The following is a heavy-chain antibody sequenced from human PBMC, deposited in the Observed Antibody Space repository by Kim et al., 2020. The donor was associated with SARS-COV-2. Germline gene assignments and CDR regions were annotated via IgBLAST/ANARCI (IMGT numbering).Heavy chain of an antibody. J-gene: IGHJ6*02. CDR2: INHSGST. CDR3: ARGPRRVVAATRGRHGMDV. D-gene: IGHD2-15*01. Sequence: SETLSLTCAVYGGSFSGYYWSWIRQPPGKGLEWIGEINHSGSTNYNPSLKSRVTISVDTSKNQFSLKLSSVTAADTAVYYCARGPRRVVAATRGRHGMDVWGQGTTVTVSS. V-gene: IGHV4-34*01. CDR1: GGSFSGYY.